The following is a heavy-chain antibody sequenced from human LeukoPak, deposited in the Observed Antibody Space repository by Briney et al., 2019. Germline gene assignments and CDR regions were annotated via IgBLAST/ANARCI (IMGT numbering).Heavy chain of an antibody. CDR1: GGSFSGYY. CDR2: INHSGST. D-gene: IGHD3-10*01. Sequence: SETLSLTCAVYGGSFSGYYWSWIRQPPGKGLEWIGEINHSGSTNYNPSLKSRVTISVDTSKNRFSLKLSSVTAADTAVYYCARPKRGIRPYFDYWGQGTLVTVSS. J-gene: IGHJ4*02. CDR3: ARPKRGIRPYFDY. V-gene: IGHV4-34*01.